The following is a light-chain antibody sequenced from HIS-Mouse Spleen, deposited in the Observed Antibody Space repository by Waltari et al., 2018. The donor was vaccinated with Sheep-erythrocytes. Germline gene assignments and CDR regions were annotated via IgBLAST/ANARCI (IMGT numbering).Light chain of an antibody. Sequence: QSALTQPRSVSGSPGQSVPISCTGTSSDVGGYNCVSWYQQHPGKAHKLMIYDVSKRPSGVPDRFSGSKSGNTASLTISGLQAEDEADYYCCSYAGSYNHVFATGTKVTVL. CDR3: CSYAGSYNHV. J-gene: IGLJ1*01. CDR1: SSDVGGYNC. CDR2: DVS. V-gene: IGLV2-11*01.